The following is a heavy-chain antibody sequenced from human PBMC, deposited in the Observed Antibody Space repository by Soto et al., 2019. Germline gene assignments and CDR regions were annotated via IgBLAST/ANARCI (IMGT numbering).Heavy chain of an antibody. J-gene: IGHJ4*02. CDR3: ARGPRGTIFGVVIPHPFDY. CDR2: ISAYNGNT. Sequence: SVEVSCKASGYTFTSYGISWVRQAPGQGLEWMGWISAYNGNTNYAQKLQGRVTMTTDTSTSTAYMELRSLRSDDTAVYYCARGPRGTIFGVVIPHPFDYWGQGTLVTVSS. D-gene: IGHD3-3*01. CDR1: GYTFTSYG. V-gene: IGHV1-18*04.